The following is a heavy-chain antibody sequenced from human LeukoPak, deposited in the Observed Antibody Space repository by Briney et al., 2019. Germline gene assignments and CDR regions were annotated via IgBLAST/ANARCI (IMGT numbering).Heavy chain of an antibody. D-gene: IGHD3-10*01. CDR3: ASWFGELLDY. CDR2: ISSSGSTI. J-gene: IGHJ4*02. CDR1: GFTFSSYE. Sequence: GSLRLSCAASGFTFSSYEMNWVRQAPGKGLEWVSYISSSGSTIYYADSVKGRFTISRDNAKNSLYLQMSSLRAEDTAVYYCASWFGELLDYWGQGTLVTVSS. V-gene: IGHV3-48*03.